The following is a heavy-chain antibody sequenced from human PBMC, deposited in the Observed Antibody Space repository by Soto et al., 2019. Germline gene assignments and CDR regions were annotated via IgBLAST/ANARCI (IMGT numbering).Heavy chain of an antibody. V-gene: IGHV3-23*01. CDR3: AKPPNLVLRLSAFDY. Sequence: PGGSLRLSCAASGFTFSSYAMSWVRQAPGKGLEWVSAISGSGGSTYYADSVKGRFTISRDNSKNTLYLQMNSLRAEDTAVYYCAKPPNLVLRLSAFDYWGQGTLVTVSS. D-gene: IGHD3-3*01. CDR2: ISGSGGST. CDR1: GFTFSSYA. J-gene: IGHJ4*02.